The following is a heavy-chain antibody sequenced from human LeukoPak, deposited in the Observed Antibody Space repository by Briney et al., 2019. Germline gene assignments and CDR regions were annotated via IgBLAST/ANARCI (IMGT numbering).Heavy chain of an antibody. D-gene: IGHD6-13*01. CDR3: AKDGMGSSWGPWDYFDY. CDR2: ISSSGGST. Sequence: GGSLRLSCPASGFTFSCYAMSWVRPAPGRGLEWVSAISSSGGSTYYADGLKGRFTISRDNSKNTLYLKMSSLRAEDTAVYYCAKDGMGSSWGPWDYFDYWGQGTLVTVSS. V-gene: IGHV3-23*01. CDR1: GFTFSCYA. J-gene: IGHJ4*02.